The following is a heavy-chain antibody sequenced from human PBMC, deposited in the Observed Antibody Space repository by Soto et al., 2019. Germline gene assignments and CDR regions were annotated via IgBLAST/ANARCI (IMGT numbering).Heavy chain of an antibody. CDR3: ARVYGYSYGSPVRTLGY. J-gene: IGHJ4*02. D-gene: IGHD5-18*01. CDR2: INSDGSST. V-gene: IGHV3-74*01. Sequence: PGGSLRLSCAASGFTFSSYWMHWVRQAPGKGLVWVSRINSDGSSTSYADSVKGRFTISRDNAKNTLYLQMNSLRAEDTAVYYCARVYGYSYGSPVRTLGYWGQGTLVTVSS. CDR1: GFTFSSYW.